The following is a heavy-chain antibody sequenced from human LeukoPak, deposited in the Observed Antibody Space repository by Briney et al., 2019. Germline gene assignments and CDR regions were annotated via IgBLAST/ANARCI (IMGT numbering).Heavy chain of an antibody. CDR3: ARALYYYDSSGYPYYYYYGMDV. CDR1: GGTFSSYA. CDR2: IIPIFCTA. D-gene: IGHD3-22*01. Sequence: SVKVSCKASGGTFSSYAISWVRQAPGQGLEWMGGIIPIFCTANYAQKFQGRVTITADESTSTAYMELSSLRSEDTAVYYCARALYYYDSSGYPYYYYYGMDVWGQGTTVTVSS. V-gene: IGHV1-69*13. J-gene: IGHJ6*02.